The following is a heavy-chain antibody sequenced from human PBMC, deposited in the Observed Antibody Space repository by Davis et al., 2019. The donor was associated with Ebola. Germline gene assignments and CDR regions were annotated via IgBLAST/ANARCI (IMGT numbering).Heavy chain of an antibody. D-gene: IGHD3-3*01. Sequence: PGGSLRLSCAASGFTFSSYAMSWVRQAPGKGLEWVSAISGSGGSTYYADSVKGRFTISRDNSKNTLYLQMNSLRAEDTAVYYCAKDGDWGFWSGYHPHRYYGMDVWGQGTTVTVSS. CDR3: AKDGDWGFWSGYHPHRYYGMDV. CDR1: GFTFSSYA. V-gene: IGHV3-23*01. J-gene: IGHJ6*02. CDR2: ISGSGGST.